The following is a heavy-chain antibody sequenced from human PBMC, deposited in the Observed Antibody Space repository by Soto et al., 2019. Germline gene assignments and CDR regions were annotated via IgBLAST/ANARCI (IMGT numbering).Heavy chain of an antibody. Sequence: QVQLVESGGGVVQPGRSLRLSCAASGFTFSSYGMHWVRQAPGKGLVWVAVISYDGSNKYYADSVKGRFTISRDNSKNTLYLQMNSLRAEDTAVYYCAKDSRLSPFDYWGKGTLVTVSS. CDR2: ISYDGSNK. CDR1: GFTFSSYG. D-gene: IGHD2-2*01. J-gene: IGHJ4*02. CDR3: AKDSRLSPFDY. V-gene: IGHV3-30*18.